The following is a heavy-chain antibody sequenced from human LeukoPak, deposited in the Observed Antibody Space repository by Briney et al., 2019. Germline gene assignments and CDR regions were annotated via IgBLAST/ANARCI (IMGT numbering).Heavy chain of an antibody. CDR2: IGSSGSYI. CDR3: ARGGRRF. Sequence: GGSLRLSCAASGFIFSNYSMNWVRQAPGKGLEWVSSIGSSGSYIYYADSVKGRFTISRDNAKNSLYLQMNSLRGEDTAVYYCARGGRRFWGQGTLVTVSS. J-gene: IGHJ4*02. V-gene: IGHV3-21*06. CDR1: GFIFSNYS. D-gene: IGHD3-16*01.